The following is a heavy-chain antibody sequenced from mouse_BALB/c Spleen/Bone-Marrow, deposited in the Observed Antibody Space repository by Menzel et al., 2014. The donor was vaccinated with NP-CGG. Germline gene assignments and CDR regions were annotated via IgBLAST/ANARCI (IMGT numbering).Heavy chain of an antibody. CDR2: INSNGGST. V-gene: IGHV5-6-3*01. D-gene: IGHD2-1*01. CDR1: GFTFSNYG. Sequence: EVQLVESGGGLVQPGGSLKLSCAASGFTFSNYGMSWVSQTPDKRLELVATINSNGGSTYYPDSVKGRFTISRDTAKNTLYLQMSSLKSEETAMYYCVRGNYGNYVDYFDFWGQGTTLTVSS. J-gene: IGHJ2*01. CDR3: VRGNYGNYVDYFDF.